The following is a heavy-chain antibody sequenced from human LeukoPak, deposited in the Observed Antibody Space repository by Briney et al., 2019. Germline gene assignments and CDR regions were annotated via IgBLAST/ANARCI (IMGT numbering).Heavy chain of an antibody. CDR2: ISAYNGNT. Sequence: GASVKVSCKASGYTFTNYGINWLRQAPGQGLEWMGWISAYNGNTNYAQRLQGRVTMTTDTSTSTAYMELRSLRSDDTAVYYCTRGMASDIWGQGTMVTVSS. CDR3: TRGMASDI. CDR1: GYTFTNYG. J-gene: IGHJ3*02. D-gene: IGHD5-24*01. V-gene: IGHV1-18*01.